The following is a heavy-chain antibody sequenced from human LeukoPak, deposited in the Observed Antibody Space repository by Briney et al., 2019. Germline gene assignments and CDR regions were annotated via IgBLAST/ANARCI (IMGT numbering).Heavy chain of an antibody. CDR2: ISAYNGNT. D-gene: IGHD6-13*01. V-gene: IGHV1-18*01. Sequence: GASVKVSCKASGYTFTSYGISWVRQAPGQGLEWMGWISAYNGNTNYAQKLQGRVTMTTDTSTSTAYMELRSPRSDDTAVYYCARVVNGYSSSWDPDYWGQGTLVTVSS. CDR3: ARVVNGYSSSWDPDY. CDR1: GYTFTSYG. J-gene: IGHJ4*02.